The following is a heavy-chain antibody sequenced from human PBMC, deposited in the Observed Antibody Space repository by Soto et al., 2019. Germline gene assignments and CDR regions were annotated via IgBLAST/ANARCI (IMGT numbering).Heavy chain of an antibody. CDR2: ISSSAIYI. D-gene: IGHD3-22*01. V-gene: IGHV3-21*01. J-gene: IGHJ4*02. CDR3: VRDGLDYYDTERLYFHK. CDR1: GFNFITYS. Sequence: EVQLVESGGGPVRPGGSLRVSCAASGFNFITYSLSWVRQAPGKGLEWVASISSSAIYIDYADSVKGRFTISRDNAYNSLYLQMNSLRAEDTATYYCVRDGLDYYDTERLYFHKWGQGTLVTVSS.